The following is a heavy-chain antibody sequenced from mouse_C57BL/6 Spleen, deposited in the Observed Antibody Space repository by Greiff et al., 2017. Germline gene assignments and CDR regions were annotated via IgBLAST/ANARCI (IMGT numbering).Heavy chain of an antibody. Sequence: QVQLQQPGAELVRPGSSVKLSCKASGYTFTSYWMHWVKQRPIQGLEWIGNIDPSDSDTHYNQQFKDKATLTVDKSSSTAYMQLSSLTSEDSAVYYCAREAITTVVATDYFDYWGQGTTLTVSS. CDR2: IDPSDSDT. D-gene: IGHD1-1*01. V-gene: IGHV1-52*01. J-gene: IGHJ2*01. CDR3: AREAITTVVATDYFDY. CDR1: GYTFTSYW.